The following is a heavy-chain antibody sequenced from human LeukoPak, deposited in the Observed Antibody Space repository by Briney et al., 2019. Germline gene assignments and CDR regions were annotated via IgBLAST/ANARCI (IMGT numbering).Heavy chain of an antibody. Sequence: GGSLRLSCAASGFTFSSYAMSWVRQAPGKGLEWVSAISASGGSTYYADSVKGRFTISRDNSKNTLYLQMNSLRAEDTAVYYCAKDRDSGSYSEEPTFDYWGQGTLVTVSS. CDR3: AKDRDSGSYSEEPTFDY. V-gene: IGHV3-23*01. CDR1: GFTFSSYA. D-gene: IGHD1-26*01. J-gene: IGHJ4*02. CDR2: ISASGGST.